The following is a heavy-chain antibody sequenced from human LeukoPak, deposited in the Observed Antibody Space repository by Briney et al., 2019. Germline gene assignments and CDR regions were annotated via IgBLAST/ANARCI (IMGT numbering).Heavy chain of an antibody. V-gene: IGHV4-59*01. CDR2: IYYSGST. D-gene: IGHD4-17*01. CDR1: GGSISSDY. J-gene: IGHJ6*02. Sequence: PSETLSLTCTVSGGSISSDYWSWIRQPPGKGLEWIGYIYYSGSTNYNPSLKSRVTISVDTSKNQFSLKLSSVTAADTAVYYCARGLRGVGYGVNYYYGMDVWGQGTTVTVSS. CDR3: ARGLRGVGYGVNYYYGMDV.